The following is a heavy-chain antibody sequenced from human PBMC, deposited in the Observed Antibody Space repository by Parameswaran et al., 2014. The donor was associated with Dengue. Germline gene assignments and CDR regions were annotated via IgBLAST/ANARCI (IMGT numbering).Heavy chain of an antibody. V-gene: IGHV3-23*01. CDR3: AKFGIEMATKGYYYYYGMDV. Sequence: VRQMPGKGGWEWGLSVLVGSGGSTYYADSVKGRFTISRDNSKNTLYLQMNSLRAEDTAVYYCAKFGIEMATKGYYYYYGMDVWGPRDHGHRLL. D-gene: IGHD5-24*01. CDR2: LVGSGGST. J-gene: IGHJ6*01.